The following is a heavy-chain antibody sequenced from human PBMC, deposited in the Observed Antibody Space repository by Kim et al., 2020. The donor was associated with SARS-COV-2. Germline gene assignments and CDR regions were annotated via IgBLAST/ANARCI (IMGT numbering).Heavy chain of an antibody. V-gene: IGHV3-7*01. Sequence: GGSLRLSCTVSALTFRNSWMSWVRQAPEKGLEWVANINQDGSEKYYVDSVKGRFTISRDNANNSLHLQMNSLRAEDTALYYCATLGSVDWYYYFDSWGQG. CDR1: ALTFRNSW. D-gene: IGHD3-9*01. CDR2: INQDGSEK. J-gene: IGHJ4*02. CDR3: ATLGSVDWYYYFDS.